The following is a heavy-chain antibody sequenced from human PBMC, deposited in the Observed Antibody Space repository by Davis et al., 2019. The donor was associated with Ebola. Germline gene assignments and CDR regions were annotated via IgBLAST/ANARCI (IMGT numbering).Heavy chain of an antibody. Sequence: GESLKISCAASGFTFSTYCMSWVRQAPGKGLEWVANIKDDESEKYHVDSVRGRFTVSRDNAKNSLYLQMNSLRAEDTAVYYCARDKGNWNYYYYGMDVWGQGTTVTVSS. CDR2: IKDDESEK. CDR1: GFTFSTYC. J-gene: IGHJ6*02. D-gene: IGHD1-20*01. CDR3: ARDKGNWNYYYYGMDV. V-gene: IGHV3-7*01.